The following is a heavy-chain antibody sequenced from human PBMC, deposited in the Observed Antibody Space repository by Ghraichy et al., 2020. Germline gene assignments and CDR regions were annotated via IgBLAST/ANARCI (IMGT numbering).Heavy chain of an antibody. Sequence: GGSLRLSCGASGFTFSSYEMNWVRQAPGKGLEWVSYISSSGSTIYYADSVKGRFTISRDNAKNSLYLQMNSLRAEDTAVYYCVRGRYSSAWEHFEYWGQGTQVTVSS. D-gene: IGHD6-19*01. CDR2: ISSSGSTI. CDR1: GFTFSSYE. J-gene: IGHJ4*02. V-gene: IGHV3-48*03. CDR3: VRGRYSSAWEHFEY.